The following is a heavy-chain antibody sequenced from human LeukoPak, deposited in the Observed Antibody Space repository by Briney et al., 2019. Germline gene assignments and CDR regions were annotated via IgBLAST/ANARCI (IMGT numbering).Heavy chain of an antibody. Sequence: GGSLRLSCAASGFTFSSYSMNWVRQAPGKGLEWFSSISSSSSYIYYADSVKGRFTISRDNAKNSLYLQMNSLRAEDTAVYYCARAYCSGGSCYPGDYWGQGTLVTVSS. V-gene: IGHV3-21*01. J-gene: IGHJ4*02. CDR1: GFTFSSYS. CDR2: ISSSSSYI. D-gene: IGHD2-15*01. CDR3: ARAYCSGGSCYPGDY.